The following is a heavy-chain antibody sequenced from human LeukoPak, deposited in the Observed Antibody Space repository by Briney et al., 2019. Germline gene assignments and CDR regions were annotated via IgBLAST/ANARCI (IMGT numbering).Heavy chain of an antibody. CDR2: IKSKTDGGTT. V-gene: IGHV3-15*01. D-gene: IGHD2/OR15-2a*01. CDR3: TTVIEGETPYIDY. J-gene: IGHJ4*02. Sequence: GGSLRLSCAASGFTFSNAWMSWVRQAPGKGLEWVGRIKSKTDGGTTDYAAPVKGRFTISRDDSKNTPYLQMNSLKTEDTAVYYCTTVIEGETPYIDYWGQGTLVTVSS. CDR1: GFTFSNAW.